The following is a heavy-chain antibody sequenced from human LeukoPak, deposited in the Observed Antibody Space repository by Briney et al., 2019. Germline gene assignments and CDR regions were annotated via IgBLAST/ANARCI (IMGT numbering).Heavy chain of an antibody. D-gene: IGHD5-18*01. J-gene: IGHJ4*02. V-gene: IGHV4-31*03. CDR1: GGSISSGGHY. Sequence: SQTLSLTCTVSGGSISSGGHYWSWIRQHPGKGLEWIGYIYYSGSTYYTPSLKSRLTISVDTSRNQFSLKLSSVTAADTAVYYCAKSRHTTMGHFDYWGQGTLVTVSS. CDR3: AKSRHTTMGHFDY. CDR2: IYYSGST.